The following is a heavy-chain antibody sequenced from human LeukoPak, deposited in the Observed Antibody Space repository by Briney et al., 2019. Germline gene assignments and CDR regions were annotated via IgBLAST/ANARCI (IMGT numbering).Heavy chain of an antibody. J-gene: IGHJ3*02. CDR3: VTFGANSYAFDI. CDR2: ISYDGSNK. D-gene: IGHD1-26*01. V-gene: IGHV3-30*04. CDR1: GFTFSSYA. Sequence: GGSLRLSCAVSGFTFSSYAMHWVRQAPGKGLEWVAVISYDGSNKYYADSVKGRFTISRDNSKNTLYLQMNSLRAEDTAVYYCVTFGANSYAFDIWGQGTMVTVSS.